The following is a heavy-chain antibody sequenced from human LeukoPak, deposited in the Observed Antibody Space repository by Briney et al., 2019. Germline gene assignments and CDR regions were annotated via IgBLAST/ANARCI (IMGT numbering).Heavy chain of an antibody. CDR1: GYPFTSSH. D-gene: IGHD6-13*01. CDR3: GRDSSNWSVDY. Sequence: GASVKVSCKASGYPFTSSHVHWVRQAPGQGLEWVGIDFFNGDVPNYAQKFQGRVTMTRDTSTSTAYMELTSLTSEDTAVYYCGRDSSNWSVDYWGQGTLVTVSS. CDR2: DFFNGDVP. J-gene: IGHJ4*02. V-gene: IGHV1-46*01.